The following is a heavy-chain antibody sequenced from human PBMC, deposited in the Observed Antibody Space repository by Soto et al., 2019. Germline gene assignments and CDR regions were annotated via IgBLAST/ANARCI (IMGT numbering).Heavy chain of an antibody. CDR1: GFTFSSYW. V-gene: IGHV3-7*01. CDR3: ARYYGSGSYYNGDYYYYMDV. D-gene: IGHD3-10*01. J-gene: IGHJ6*03. Sequence: GGSLRLSCAASGFTFSSYWMSWVRQAPGKGLEWVANIKQDGSEKYYVDSVKGRFTISRDNAKNSLYLQMNSLRAEDTAVYYCARYYGSGSYYNGDYYYYMDVWGKGTTVTVSS. CDR2: IKQDGSEK.